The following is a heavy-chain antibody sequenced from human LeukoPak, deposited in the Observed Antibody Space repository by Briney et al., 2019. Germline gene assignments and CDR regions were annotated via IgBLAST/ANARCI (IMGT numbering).Heavy chain of an antibody. D-gene: IGHD6-6*01. CDR2: IEYTGST. Sequence: SETLSLTCTASGGSISNFYWSWLRQPPGKGLEWIGHIEYTGSTIYNPSLDTRVIISIDRSQNQFSLKLSSVTAADTAVYYCARRGDSSSAYYYYYYMDVWGKGTTVTVSS. J-gene: IGHJ6*03. V-gene: IGHV4-59*08. CDR3: ARRGDSSSAYYYYYYMDV. CDR1: GGSISNFY.